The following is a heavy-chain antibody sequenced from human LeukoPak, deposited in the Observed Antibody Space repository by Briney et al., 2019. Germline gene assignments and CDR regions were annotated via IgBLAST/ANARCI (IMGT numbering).Heavy chain of an antibody. J-gene: IGHJ4*02. Sequence: SETLSLTCTVSGGSISSYYWSWIRQPPGKGLEWIGYIYYSGSTNYNPSLKSRVTISVDTSKNQFSLKLSSVTAADTAVYYCAGERDTAMVTGFDYWGQGTLVTVSS. CDR3: AGERDTAMVTGFDY. CDR2: IYYSGST. V-gene: IGHV4-59*01. CDR1: GGSISSYY. D-gene: IGHD5-18*01.